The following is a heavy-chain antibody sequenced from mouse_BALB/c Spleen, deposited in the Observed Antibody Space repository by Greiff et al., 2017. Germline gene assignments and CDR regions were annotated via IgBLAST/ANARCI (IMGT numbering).Heavy chain of an antibody. CDR3: ARQYGNYGFDY. CDR2: ISYSGST. D-gene: IGHD2-10*02. CDR1: GYSITSDYA. V-gene: IGHV3-2*02. J-gene: IGHJ2*01. Sequence: EVKLLESGPGLVKPSQSLSLTCTVTGYSITSDYAWNWIRQFPGNKLEWMGYISYSGSTSYNPSLKSRISITRDTSKNQFFLQLNSVTTEDTAMYYCARQYGNYGFDYWGQGTTLTVSS.